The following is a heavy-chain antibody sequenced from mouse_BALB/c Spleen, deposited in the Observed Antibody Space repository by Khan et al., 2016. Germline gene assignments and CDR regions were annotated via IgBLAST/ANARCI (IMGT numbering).Heavy chain of an antibody. D-gene: IGHD1-1*02. V-gene: IGHV3-8*02. CDR1: GDSITSVY. Sequence: EVQLQESGPSLVKPSQTLSLTCSVTGDSITSVYWNWIRKFPGNKLEYMGYINYSGSTYYNPSLKSRISITRDTSKNQHTLQLNSVTTEDTATYYCARYGGYYFAYWGQGTTLTVSS. CDR2: INYSGST. J-gene: IGHJ2*01. CDR3: ARYGGYYFAY.